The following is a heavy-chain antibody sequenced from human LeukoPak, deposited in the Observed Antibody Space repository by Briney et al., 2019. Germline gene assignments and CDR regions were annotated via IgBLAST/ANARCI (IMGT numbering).Heavy chain of an antibody. Sequence: PSETLSLTCAVYGGSFSGYYWSWIRQPAGKGLEWIGRISTIGSTNYNPSLKSRVTISVETSKNQFSLKLKSVTAADTAVYYCARGGYYGSGNDFRFDPWGQGTLVTVSS. CDR1: GGSFSGYY. CDR2: ISTIGST. CDR3: ARGGYYGSGNDFRFDP. D-gene: IGHD3-10*01. V-gene: IGHV4-59*10. J-gene: IGHJ5*02.